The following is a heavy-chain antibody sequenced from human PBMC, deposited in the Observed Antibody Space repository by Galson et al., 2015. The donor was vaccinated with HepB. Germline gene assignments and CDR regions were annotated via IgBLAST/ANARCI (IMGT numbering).Heavy chain of an antibody. V-gene: IGHV3-53*04. CDR3: VRGAGTTLYFDY. CDR1: GFTVSSNY. J-gene: IGHJ4*02. Sequence: SLRLSCAASGFTVSSNYMSWVRQAPGKGLEWVSVIYSVGNTYYADSVKGRFTISRHNSKNTLYLQMNSLRAEDTAVYYCVRGAGTTLYFDYWGQGTLVTVSS. CDR2: IYSVGNT. D-gene: IGHD1-7*01.